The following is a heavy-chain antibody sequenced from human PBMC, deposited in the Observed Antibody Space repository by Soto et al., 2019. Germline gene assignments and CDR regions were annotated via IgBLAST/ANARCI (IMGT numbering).Heavy chain of an antibody. J-gene: IGHJ3*01. CDR3: SRTTGSPRKVFYF. D-gene: IGHD1-1*01. CDR2: IYPGDSDT. Sequence: GESLKISCKGSGYSFTSYWIGWVRQMPGKGLEWMGIIYPGDSDTRYSPSFQGQVTISADKSISTAYLQWSSLKASDTAMYYCSRTTGSPRKVFYFWGRGTMVTVSS. CDR1: GYSFTSYW. V-gene: IGHV5-51*01.